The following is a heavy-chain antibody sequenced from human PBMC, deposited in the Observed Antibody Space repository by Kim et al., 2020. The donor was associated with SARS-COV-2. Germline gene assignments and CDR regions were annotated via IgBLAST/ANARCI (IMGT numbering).Heavy chain of an antibody. Sequence: SETLSLTCTVSGGSISSSSYYWGWIRQPPGKGLEWIGSIYYSGSTYYNPSLKSRVTISVDTSKNQFSLKLSSVTAADTAVYYCARPDYGDVWYFDLWGRGTLVTVSS. J-gene: IGHJ2*01. CDR3: ARPDYGDVWYFDL. D-gene: IGHD4-17*01. V-gene: IGHV4-39*01. CDR2: IYYSGST. CDR1: GGSISSSSYY.